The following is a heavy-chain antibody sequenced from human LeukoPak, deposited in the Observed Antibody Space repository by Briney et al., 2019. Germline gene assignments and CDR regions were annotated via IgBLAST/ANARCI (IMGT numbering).Heavy chain of an antibody. CDR3: ARDHPSYYYDSSSYYATLDY. D-gene: IGHD3-22*01. Sequence: ASVKVSCKASAYTFTSYGISWVRQAPGQALDWMGWTSAYNGNTNYAQKLQGRVTMTTDTSTSTAYMELRSLRSDDTAVYYCARDHPSYYYDSSSYYATLDYWGQGTLVTVSS. CDR1: AYTFTSYG. J-gene: IGHJ4*02. CDR2: TSAYNGNT. V-gene: IGHV1-18*01.